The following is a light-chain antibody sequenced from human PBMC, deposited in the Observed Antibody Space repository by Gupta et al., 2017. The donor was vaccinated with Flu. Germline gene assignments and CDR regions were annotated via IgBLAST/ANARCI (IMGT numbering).Light chain of an antibody. CDR3: QQYDNSLWT. J-gene: IGKJ1*01. Sequence: EVVLTQSPGTLSLSPGERATLSCRASQRVTSSYLAWYQQKPGQAPRLLIYGASSRATGIPDRFRGSGSGTDFTLTISRLEPEDFAVYYCQQYDNSLWTFGQGTKVEI. CDR2: GAS. CDR1: QRVTSSY. V-gene: IGKV3-20*01.